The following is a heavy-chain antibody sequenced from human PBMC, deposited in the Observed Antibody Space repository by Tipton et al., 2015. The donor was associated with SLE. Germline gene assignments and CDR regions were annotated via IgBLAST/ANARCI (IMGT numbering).Heavy chain of an antibody. V-gene: IGHV4-34*01. Sequence: LSLTCAVYGGSFSGYYWSWIRQPPGKGLEWIGEINHSGSTNYNPSLKSRVTISVDTSKNQFSLKLSSVTAADTAVYYCARGGRITMIVTAFDIWGQGTMVTVSS. J-gene: IGHJ3*02. CDR1: GGSFSGYY. D-gene: IGHD3-22*01. CDR2: INHSGST. CDR3: ARGGRITMIVTAFDI.